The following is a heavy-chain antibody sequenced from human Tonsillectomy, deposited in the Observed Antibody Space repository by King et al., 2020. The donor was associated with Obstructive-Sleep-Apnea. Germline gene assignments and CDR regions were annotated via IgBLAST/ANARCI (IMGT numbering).Heavy chain of an antibody. CDR1: GGSISSSSY. V-gene: IGHV4-39*07. Sequence: QLQESGPGLVKPSETLSLTCTVSGGSISSSSYWGWIRQPPGKGLEWIGHIYYIGSTYYNPSLKSRVTISVDTSKNQFSLELNSVTAADTAVYYCARSDRDIAMGLFDYWGQGTLVTVSS. J-gene: IGHJ4*02. CDR3: ARSDRDIAMGLFDY. D-gene: IGHD5-18*01. CDR2: IYYIGST.